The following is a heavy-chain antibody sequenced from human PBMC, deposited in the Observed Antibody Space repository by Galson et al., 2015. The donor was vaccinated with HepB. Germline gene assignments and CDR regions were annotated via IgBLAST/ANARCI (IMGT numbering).Heavy chain of an antibody. D-gene: IGHD3-3*01. CDR2: ISSSSSYI. CDR3: AREGYDFWSGYYSGLDY. V-gene: IGHV3-21*01. CDR1: GFTFSSYS. Sequence: SLRLSCAASGFTFSSYSMNWVRQAPGKGLEWVSSISSSSSYIYYADSVKGRFTISRDNAKNSLYLQMNSLRAEDTAVYYCAREGYDFWSGYYSGLDYWGQGTLVTVSS. J-gene: IGHJ4*02.